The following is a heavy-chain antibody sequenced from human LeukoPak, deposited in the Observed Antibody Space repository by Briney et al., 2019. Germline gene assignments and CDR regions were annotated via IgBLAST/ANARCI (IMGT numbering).Heavy chain of an antibody. V-gene: IGHV3-30*18. J-gene: IGHJ4*02. CDR2: ISYDGSNK. CDR1: GFTFSSYG. CDR3: AKRSTWHLDY. D-gene: IGHD5-24*01. Sequence: PGGSLRLSCAASGFTFSSYGMHWVRQAPGKGLEWVAVISYDGSNKYYADSVKGRFTISRDNSKNTLYLQMNSLGAEDTAVYYCAKRSTWHLDYWGQGTLVTVSS.